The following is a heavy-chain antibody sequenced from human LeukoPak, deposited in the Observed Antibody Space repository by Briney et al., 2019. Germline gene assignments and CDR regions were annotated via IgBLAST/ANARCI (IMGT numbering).Heavy chain of an antibody. Sequence: GESLKISCKGSGYSFSTSWIGWVRQMPGKGLEWMGVIYPGDSDTRYSPSFQGQVAISADESISTAYLQWSSLEASDTAMYYCARLACHTTSCLKGHFNYWGQGTLVTVSS. J-gene: IGHJ4*02. CDR3: ARLACHTTSCLKGHFNY. CDR2: IYPGDSDT. CDR1: GYSFSTSW. D-gene: IGHD2-2*01. V-gene: IGHV5-51*01.